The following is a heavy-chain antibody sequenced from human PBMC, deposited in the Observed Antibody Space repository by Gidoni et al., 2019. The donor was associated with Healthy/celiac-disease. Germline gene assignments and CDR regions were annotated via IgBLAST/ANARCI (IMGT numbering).Heavy chain of an antibody. CDR3: AREATGTTGDRLDP. CDR2: INHSGST. Sequence: QVQLQQWGAGLLKPSETLSLTCAVYGGSFSGYYWSWIRQPPGKGLEWIGEINHSGSTNSNPSLKSRVTISVDTSKNQFSLKLSSVTAADTAVYYCAREATGTTGDRLDPWGQGTLVTVSS. J-gene: IGHJ5*02. CDR1: GGSFSGYY. D-gene: IGHD1-7*01. V-gene: IGHV4-34*01.